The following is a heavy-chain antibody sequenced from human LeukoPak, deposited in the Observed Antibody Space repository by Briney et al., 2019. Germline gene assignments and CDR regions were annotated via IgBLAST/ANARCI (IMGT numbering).Heavy chain of an antibody. Sequence: GGSLRLSCAASGFRFTGYWMTWVRQAPGRGLEWAARLHPDGSGRNYVGSVEGRFTVSGDNAESSLYLQMNSLRVEDTAVYYCARGGYSFDYLGQGTLVTVSS. J-gene: IGHJ4*02. CDR2: LHPDGSGR. V-gene: IGHV3-7*01. D-gene: IGHD5-12*01. CDR1: GFRFTGYW. CDR3: ARGGYSFDY.